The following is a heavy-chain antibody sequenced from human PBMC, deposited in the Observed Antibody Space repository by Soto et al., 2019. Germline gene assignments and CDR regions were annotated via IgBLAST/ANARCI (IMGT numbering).Heavy chain of an antibody. V-gene: IGHV4-39*01. D-gene: IGHD6-13*01. Sequence: SETLSLTCAVSGGSISSGGYSWSWIRQPPGKGLEWIGSIYYSGSTYYNPSLKSRVTISVDTSKNQFSLKLSSVTAADTAVYYCARRIAAAKYYYYYGMDVWGQGTTVTVSS. CDR3: ARRIAAAKYYYYYGMDV. J-gene: IGHJ6*02. CDR1: GGSISSGGYS. CDR2: IYYSGST.